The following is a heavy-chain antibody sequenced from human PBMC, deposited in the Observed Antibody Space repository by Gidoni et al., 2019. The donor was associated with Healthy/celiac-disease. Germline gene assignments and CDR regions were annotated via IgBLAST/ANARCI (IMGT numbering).Heavy chain of an antibody. CDR2: ISWDGGST. CDR3: AKDLRDYGDYYYYGMDV. J-gene: IGHJ6*02. D-gene: IGHD4-17*01. Sequence: EVQLVESGGVVVKTGGALRRSGAASGFTCDDYAMPWVRQAPGKGLEWVSLISWDGGSTYYADSVKGRFTISRDNSKNSLYLQMNSLRAEDTALYYCAKDLRDYGDYYYYGMDVWGQGTTVTVSS. V-gene: IGHV3-43D*03. CDR1: GFTCDDYA.